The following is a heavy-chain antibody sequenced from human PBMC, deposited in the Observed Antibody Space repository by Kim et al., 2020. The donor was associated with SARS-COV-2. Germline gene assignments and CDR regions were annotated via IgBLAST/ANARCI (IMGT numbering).Heavy chain of an antibody. J-gene: IGHJ3*02. V-gene: IGHV3-23*01. D-gene: IGHD3-10*01. CDR2: ISGSGGST. CDR3: GANRERYYYGSGSYPGAFAI. Sequence: GGSLRLSCAASGFTFSSYAMSWVRQAPGKGLEWVSAISGSGGSTYYADSVKGRFTISRDNSKNTLYLQMNSLRAEDTAVYYCGANRERYYYGSGSYPGAFAIWGQGTMVTVSS. CDR1: GFTFSSYA.